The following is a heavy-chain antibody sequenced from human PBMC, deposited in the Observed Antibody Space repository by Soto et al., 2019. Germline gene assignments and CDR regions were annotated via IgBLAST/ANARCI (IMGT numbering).Heavy chain of an antibody. J-gene: IGHJ4*02. V-gene: IGHV3-74*01. D-gene: IGHD1-1*01. Sequence: PGGSLRLSCAASGFTFSNYWMRWVRQVPGEGLVWVSSINNDVSRTWYADSVRGRIAMSRDNARNLVYLQMNSLRAEDTAVYYCGTTFEYWGQGARVTVSS. CDR3: GTTFEY. CDR1: GFTFSNYW. CDR2: INNDVSRT.